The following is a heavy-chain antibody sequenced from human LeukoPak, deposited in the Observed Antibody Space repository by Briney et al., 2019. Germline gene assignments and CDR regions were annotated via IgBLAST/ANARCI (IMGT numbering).Heavy chain of an antibody. CDR1: GFIFSDHY. J-gene: IGHJ6*02. D-gene: IGHD1-7*01. CDR3: ARDAGTAWGYYYYFYGMDV. Sequence: PGGSRRLSCAASGFIFSDHYMSWIRQAPVKGLEWVSYISSSGGTIYYADSVKGRFTISRDNAKNSLYLQMNSLRAEDTAVYYCARDAGTAWGYYYYFYGMDVWGQGTTVTVSS. CDR2: ISSSGGTI. V-gene: IGHV3-11*01.